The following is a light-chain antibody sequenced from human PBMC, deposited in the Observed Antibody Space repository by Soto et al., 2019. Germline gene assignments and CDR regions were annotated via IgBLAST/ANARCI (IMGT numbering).Light chain of an antibody. CDR2: SNN. CDR1: SSNIGSNT. V-gene: IGLV1-44*01. Sequence: QSVLTQPHSVSGTPGQRVTISCYGSSSNIGSNTVNWYQQVPGTAPKLLIYSNNQRPSGVPDRFSGSKSGTSASLAISGLQSEDEADYHCATWDDRLDGWVFGGGTKVTVL. J-gene: IGLJ3*02. CDR3: ATWDDRLDGWV.